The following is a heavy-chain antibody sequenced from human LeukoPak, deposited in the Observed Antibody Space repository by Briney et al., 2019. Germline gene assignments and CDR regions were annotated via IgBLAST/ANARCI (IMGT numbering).Heavy chain of an antibody. V-gene: IGHV4-38-2*02. Sequence: SSETLSLTCTVSGYSISSGYYWGWIRQPPGKGLEWIGSIYHSGSTYYNPSLKSRVTISVDTSKNQFSLKLSSVTAADTAVYYCARTDSSSWFTEGYYFDYWGQGTLVTVSS. CDR2: IYHSGST. D-gene: IGHD6-13*01. J-gene: IGHJ4*02. CDR3: ARTDSSSWFTEGYYFDY. CDR1: GYSISSGYY.